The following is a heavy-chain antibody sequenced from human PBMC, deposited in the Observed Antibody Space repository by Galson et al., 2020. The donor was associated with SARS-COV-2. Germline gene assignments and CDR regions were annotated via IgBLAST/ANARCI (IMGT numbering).Heavy chain of an antibody. CDR2: IDYGRST. Sequence: ASETLSLTCTVSGGPISSSTYYWGSIRQPPGKGLECTGAIDYGRSTYYNPSLKSRVTITADTSKHQFSLYLSSVTAAETAVSHCARHWRRPVGTIYTDAFDIWGQGTKVTVSS. V-gene: IGHV4-39*01. CDR3: ARHWRRPVGTIYTDAFDI. D-gene: IGHD1-26*01. J-gene: IGHJ3*02. CDR1: GGPISSSTYY.